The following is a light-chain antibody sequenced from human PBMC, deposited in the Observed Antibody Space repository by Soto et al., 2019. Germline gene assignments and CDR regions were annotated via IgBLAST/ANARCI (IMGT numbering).Light chain of an antibody. J-gene: IGKJ1*01. CDR2: GAS. CDR3: QQYNNWPRT. CDR1: QNLRSS. Sequence: VMTQSPATLSVSPGERATLSCRASQNLRSSLAWYQQKPGQAPRLLIYGASTRASGIPDRFSGSGSGTDFTLTISRLEPEDSAVYYCQQYNNWPRTFGQGTKVDI. V-gene: IGKV3D-15*01.